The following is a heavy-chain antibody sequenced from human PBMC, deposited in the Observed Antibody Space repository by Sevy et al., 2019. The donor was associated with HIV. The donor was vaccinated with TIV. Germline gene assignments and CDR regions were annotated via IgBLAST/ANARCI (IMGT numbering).Heavy chain of an antibody. J-gene: IGHJ4*02. V-gene: IGHV1-24*01. D-gene: IGHD3-22*01. Sequence: ASVKVFCKVSGYTLTELSMHWVRQAPGKGLEWMGSFEPEDGETVYAQKFQGRVTMTEDTSSDTAYMELSSLRSDDTAVYYCATTKDYYDSSGSPFDYWGQGTLVTVSS. CDR2: FEPEDGET. CDR3: ATTKDYYDSSGSPFDY. CDR1: GYTLTELS.